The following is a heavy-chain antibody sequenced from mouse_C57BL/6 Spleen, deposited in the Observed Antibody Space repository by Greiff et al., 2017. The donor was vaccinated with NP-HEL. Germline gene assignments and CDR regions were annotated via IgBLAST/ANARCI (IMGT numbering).Heavy chain of an antibody. D-gene: IGHD2-3*01. V-gene: IGHV1-69*01. CDR3: ARHLDDRAMDY. CDR2: IDPSDSYT. Sequence: QVQLQQSGAELVMPGASVKLSCKASGYTFTSYWMHWVKQRPGQGLEWIGEIDPSDSYTNYNQKFKGKSTLTVDKSSSTAYMQLSSLTSEDSAVYYCARHLDDRAMDYWGQGTSVTVSS. J-gene: IGHJ4*01. CDR1: GYTFTSYW.